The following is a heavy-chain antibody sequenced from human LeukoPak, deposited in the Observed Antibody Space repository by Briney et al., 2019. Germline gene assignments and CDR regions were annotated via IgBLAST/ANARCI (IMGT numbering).Heavy chain of an antibody. CDR3: ARDGGMRVVGSNDAFDI. J-gene: IGHJ3*02. CDR1: GFTFSSYS. Sequence: GGSLRLSCAASGFTFSSYSMNWVRQAPGKGLEWVSSISSSSSYIYYADSVKGRFTISRDNAKNSLYLQMNSLRAEDTAVYYCARDGGMRVVGSNDAFDIWGQGTMVTVSS. CDR2: ISSSSSYI. D-gene: IGHD3-22*01. V-gene: IGHV3-21*01.